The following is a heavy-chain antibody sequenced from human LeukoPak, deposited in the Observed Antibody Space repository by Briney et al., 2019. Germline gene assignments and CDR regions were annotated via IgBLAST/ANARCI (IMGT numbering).Heavy chain of an antibody. CDR2: ISGSGGST. CDR3: AKDPLSYYDSSGYRYFDY. V-gene: IGHV3-23*01. Sequence: GGSLRLSCAASGFTFNNYAMNWVRQAAGKGLEWVSGISGSGGSTYYADSVKGRFTISRDNSKNTLYLQMNRLRAEDTAVYFCAKDPLSYYDSSGYRYFDYWGQGTLVTVSS. D-gene: IGHD3-22*01. CDR1: GFTFNNYA. J-gene: IGHJ4*02.